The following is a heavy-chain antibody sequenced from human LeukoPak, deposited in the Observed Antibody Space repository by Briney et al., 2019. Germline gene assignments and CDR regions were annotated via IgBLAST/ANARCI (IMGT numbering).Heavy chain of an antibody. Sequence: ASVKVSCKASGYSFTGHYMHWVRQAPGQGLEWMGWINPNSGGTNYAQKFQGRVTMTRDTSISTAYMELSRLRSDDTAVYYCASARITMVRGAPGFDPWGQGTLVTVSS. D-gene: IGHD3-10*01. CDR3: ASARITMVRGAPGFDP. J-gene: IGHJ5*02. CDR2: INPNSGGT. CDR1: GYSFTGHY. V-gene: IGHV1-2*02.